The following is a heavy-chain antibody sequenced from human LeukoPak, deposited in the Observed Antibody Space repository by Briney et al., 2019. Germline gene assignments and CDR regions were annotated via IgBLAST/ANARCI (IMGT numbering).Heavy chain of an antibody. V-gene: IGHV4-38-2*01. CDR3: ARHSFYCTSSSCYVFDY. CDR2: MYHSGST. Sequence: SETLSLTCAVSGYSISSGYYWGWIRQPPGKGLEGIGSMYHSGSTYYNPSLKSRVTISVDTSKTQFSLKLIAVPAADTAVYYCARHSFYCTSSSCYVFDYWGQGTLVTVSS. J-gene: IGHJ4*02. CDR1: GYSISSGYY. D-gene: IGHD2-2*01.